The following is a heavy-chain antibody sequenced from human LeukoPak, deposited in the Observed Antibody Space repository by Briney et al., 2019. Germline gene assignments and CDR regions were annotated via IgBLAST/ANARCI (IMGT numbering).Heavy chain of an antibody. D-gene: IGHD6-19*01. V-gene: IGHV3-15*01. Sequence: SGGSLRLSYAASGFTFSNAWMSWVRQAPGKGLEWVGRIKSKTDGGTTDYAAPVKGRFTISRDDSKNTLYLQMNSLKTEDTAVYYCTTDLGWQWSFDHWGQGTLVTVSS. CDR2: IKSKTDGGTT. CDR1: GFTFSNAW. CDR3: TTDLGWQWSFDH. J-gene: IGHJ4*02.